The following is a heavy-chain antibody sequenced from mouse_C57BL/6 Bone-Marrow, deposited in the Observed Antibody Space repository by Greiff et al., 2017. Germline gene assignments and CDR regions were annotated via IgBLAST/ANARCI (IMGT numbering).Heavy chain of an antibody. CDR1: GYTFTSYW. J-gene: IGHJ4*01. CDR2: LDPSDSYT. D-gene: IGHD2-4*01. V-gene: IGHV1-69*01. Sequence: QVQLQQPGAELVMPGASVKLSCKASGYTFTSYWMHWVKQRPGQGLEWIGELDPSDSYTNYNQKFKGKSTLTVDKSSSTAYMQLSSLTSEDSAVYYCARSGDYDENYYSMDYWGQGTSVTVSS. CDR3: ARSGDYDENYYSMDY.